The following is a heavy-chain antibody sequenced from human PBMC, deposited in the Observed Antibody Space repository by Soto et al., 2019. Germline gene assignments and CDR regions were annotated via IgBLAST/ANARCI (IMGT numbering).Heavy chain of an antibody. J-gene: IGHJ6*02. Sequence: ASVKVSCKASGGTFSSYAISWVRQAPVQGLEWMGGIIPIFGTANYAQKFQGRVTITADKSTSTAYMELSSLRSEDTAVYYCASFREGKRNGMGGMDVWGQGTTVTVSS. D-gene: IGHD2-8*01. V-gene: IGHV1-69*06. CDR1: GGTFSSYA. CDR3: ASFREGKRNGMGGMDV. CDR2: IIPIFGTA.